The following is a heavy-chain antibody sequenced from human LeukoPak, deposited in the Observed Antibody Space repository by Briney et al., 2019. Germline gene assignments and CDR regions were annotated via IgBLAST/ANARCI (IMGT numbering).Heavy chain of an antibody. V-gene: IGHV3-23*01. D-gene: IGHD6-13*01. CDR1: GFTFSSYA. Sequence: PGGSLRLSCAASGFTFSSYAMSWVRQAPGKGLEWVSAISGSGGSTYYADSVKGRFTISRDNSKDTLYLQMNSLRAEDTAVYYCAKSIAAAGTSFFDYWGQGTLVTVSS. CDR2: ISGSGGST. J-gene: IGHJ4*02. CDR3: AKSIAAAGTSFFDY.